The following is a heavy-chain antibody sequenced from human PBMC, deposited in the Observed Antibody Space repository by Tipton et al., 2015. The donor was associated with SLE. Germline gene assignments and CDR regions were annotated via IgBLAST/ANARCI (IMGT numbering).Heavy chain of an antibody. J-gene: IGHJ4*02. CDR2: IYYSGST. D-gene: IGHD2-15*01. CDR3: ARGVVVAATQFDY. V-gene: IGHV4-59*11. CDR1: GGSNSRHY. Sequence: TLSLTCTVSGGSNSRHYWSWIRQPPGKGLEWIGYIYYSGSTNHNPSLKSRVTISVDTSKNQFSLKLSSVTAADTAVYYCARGVVVAATQFDYWGQGTLVTVSS.